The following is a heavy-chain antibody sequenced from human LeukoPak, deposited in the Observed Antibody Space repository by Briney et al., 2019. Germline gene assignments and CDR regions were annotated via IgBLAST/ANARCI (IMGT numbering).Heavy chain of an antibody. V-gene: IGHV3-30*18. CDR2: ISYDGSNK. J-gene: IGHJ4*02. Sequence: PGGSLRLSCAASGFTFSNYGMHWVRQAPGKGLQWVAFISYDGSNKYYADSVKGRFTISRDNSKNTLYLQMNSLRAEDTAVYYCAKDPRRYSRTGGYFDYWGQGTLVTVSS. D-gene: IGHD6-13*01. CDR3: AKDPRRYSRTGGYFDY. CDR1: GFTFSNYG.